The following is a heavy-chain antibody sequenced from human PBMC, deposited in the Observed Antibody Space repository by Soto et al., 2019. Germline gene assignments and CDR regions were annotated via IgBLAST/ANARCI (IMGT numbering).Heavy chain of an antibody. J-gene: IGHJ4*02. Sequence: GGSLRLSCAASGFTFSSYAMHWVRQAPGKGLEWVAVISYDGSNKYYADSVKGRFTISRDNSKNTLYLQMNSLRAEDTAVYYCARDRGPIAAAGNDYWGQGTLVTVSS. CDR1: GFTFSSYA. CDR2: ISYDGSNK. D-gene: IGHD6-13*01. V-gene: IGHV3-30-3*01. CDR3: ARDRGPIAAAGNDY.